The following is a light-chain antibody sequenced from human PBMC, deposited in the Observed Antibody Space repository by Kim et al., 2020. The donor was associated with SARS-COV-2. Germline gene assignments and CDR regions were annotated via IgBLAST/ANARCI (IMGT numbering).Light chain of an antibody. J-gene: IGKJ1*01. CDR2: WAS. CDR1: HSVFDNSNNKNY. Sequence: DFVMTQSPESLAVSLGERAVINCRSTHSVFDNSNNKNYLNWYQQKPGQPPRLLIYWASTRQSGVPERFSGSGSGTDFTLTISSLQAEDVAIYYCQQFYSVPPWTFGQGTKVDIK. V-gene: IGKV4-1*01. CDR3: QQFYSVPPWT.